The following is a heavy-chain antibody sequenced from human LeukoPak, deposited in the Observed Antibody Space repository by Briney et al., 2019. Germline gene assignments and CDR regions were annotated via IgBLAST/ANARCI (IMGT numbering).Heavy chain of an antibody. V-gene: IGHV3-23*01. Sequence: GGSLRLSCAASGFTFSSYGMSWVRQAPGKGLERVSAISGSGGSTYYADSVKGRFTISRDNAKNSLYLQMNSLRAEDTAVYYCASPKTYYDYVWGSSPDAFDIWGQGTMVTVSS. CDR3: ASPKTYYDYVWGSSPDAFDI. CDR2: ISGSGGST. D-gene: IGHD3-16*01. CDR1: GFTFSSYG. J-gene: IGHJ3*02.